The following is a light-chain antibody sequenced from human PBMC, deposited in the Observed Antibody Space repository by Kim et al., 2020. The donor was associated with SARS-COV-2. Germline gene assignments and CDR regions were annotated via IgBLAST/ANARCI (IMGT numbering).Light chain of an antibody. Sequence: SWSPGARAPPSGRAGESVRTHVAWYQQKPGQSPRLLIYGASNRATGIPARFSGSGSGTDFTLTISSLEPEDFAVYYCQQRGNWPTFGQGTRLEIK. CDR1: ESVRTH. J-gene: IGKJ5*01. CDR2: GAS. V-gene: IGKV3-11*01. CDR3: QQRGNWPT.